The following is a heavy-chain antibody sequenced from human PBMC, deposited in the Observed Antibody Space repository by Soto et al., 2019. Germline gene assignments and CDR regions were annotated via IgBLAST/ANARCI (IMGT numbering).Heavy chain of an antibody. J-gene: IGHJ4*02. V-gene: IGHV4-4*02. CDR1: GVSITNSNW. CDR3: ARGPPIVGNTTPLDS. D-gene: IGHD1-26*01. CDR2: IYHAGST. Sequence: QVQLQESGPRLVKPSGTLSLTCTVSGVSITNSNWWSWVRLPPAKGLEWIGDIYHAGSTKYNPSLERRVTMSVDTSNNQFALTLTSVTAADTAVYFCARGPPIVGNTTPLDSWGQGTLVTVS.